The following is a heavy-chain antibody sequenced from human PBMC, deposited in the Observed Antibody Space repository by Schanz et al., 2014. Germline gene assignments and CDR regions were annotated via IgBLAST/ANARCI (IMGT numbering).Heavy chain of an antibody. Sequence: QVQVVQSGAELKKPGASVKVSCKASGYTFSSHGIHWLRQAPGQSLEWMGWINTANGNAKYSANFQARVTITRDTSASTAYMELSSLRSEDTAVYSCARGIGGYGANNYFDYWGQGTLVTVSP. D-gene: IGHD5-12*01. J-gene: IGHJ4*02. CDR1: GYTFSSHG. CDR3: ARGIGGYGANNYFDY. CDR2: INTANGNA. V-gene: IGHV1-3*04.